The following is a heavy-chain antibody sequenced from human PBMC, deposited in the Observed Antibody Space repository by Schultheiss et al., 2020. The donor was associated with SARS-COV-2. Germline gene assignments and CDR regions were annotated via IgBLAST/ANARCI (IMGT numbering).Heavy chain of an antibody. Sequence: SQTLSLTCTVSGGSVSSGSYYWSWIRQPPGKGLEWIGYIYYSGSTNYNPSLKSRVTISVDTSKNQFSLKLSSVTAADTAVYYCARGFDYWGQGTLVTVSS. CDR3: ARGFDY. CDR2: IYYSGST. CDR1: GGSVSSGSYY. V-gene: IGHV4-61*01. J-gene: IGHJ4*02.